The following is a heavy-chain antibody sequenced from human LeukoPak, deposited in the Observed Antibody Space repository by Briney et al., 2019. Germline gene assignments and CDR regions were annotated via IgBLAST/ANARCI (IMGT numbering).Heavy chain of an antibody. V-gene: IGHV3-53*04. CDR2: IYSGGST. CDR3: AGAGGPESHCWLYYYYGMDV. CDR1: GFTVSSNY. Sequence: PGGSLRLSCAASGFTVSSNYMSWVRQAPGKGLEWVSVIYSGGSTYYADSVKGRFTISRHNSKNTLYLQMNSLRAEDTAVYYCAGAGGPESHCWLYYYYGMDVWGQGTTVTVSS. J-gene: IGHJ6*02. D-gene: IGHD1-14*01.